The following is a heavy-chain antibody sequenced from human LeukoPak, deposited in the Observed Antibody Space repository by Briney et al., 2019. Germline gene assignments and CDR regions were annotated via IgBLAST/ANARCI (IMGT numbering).Heavy chain of an antibody. Sequence: SETLSLTCTVSGGSISSYYWSWIRQPPGKGLEWIGYIYYSGSTNYNPSLKSRVTISVDTSKNQFSLKLSSVTAADTAVYYCAALMTTFDYWGQGTLVTVSS. CDR3: AALMTTFDY. D-gene: IGHD4-11*01. CDR1: GGSISSYY. V-gene: IGHV4-59*01. J-gene: IGHJ4*02. CDR2: IYYSGST.